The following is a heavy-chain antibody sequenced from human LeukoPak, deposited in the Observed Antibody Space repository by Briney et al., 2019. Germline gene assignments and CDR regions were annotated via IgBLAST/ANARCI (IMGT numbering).Heavy chain of an antibody. CDR3: ASLSSSWPRNWFHP. CDR2: IYYSGST. D-gene: IGHD6-13*01. J-gene: IGHJ5*02. Sequence: KPSETLSLTCTVSVGSISSSSYYGGWIRQPPAKGLEWIGSIYYSGSTYYNPSLKSRVTISVDTSKNQFSLKLSSVTAADTAVYYCASLSSSWPRNWFHPGGEGTVVTVPS. CDR1: VGSISSSSYY. V-gene: IGHV4-39*01.